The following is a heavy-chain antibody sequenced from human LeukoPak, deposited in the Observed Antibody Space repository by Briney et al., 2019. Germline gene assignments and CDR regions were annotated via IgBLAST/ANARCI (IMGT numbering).Heavy chain of an antibody. CDR3: AGSSLLIGYSD. Sequence: ASVKVSCKTSGYTFTGYYMHWVRQAPGQGLEWMGWINPKSGGTNYAQKFQGRVTMTRDTPISTAYMELSRLRSDDTAVYYCAGSSLLIGYSDWGQGTLVTVSS. V-gene: IGHV1-2*02. CDR1: GYTFTGYY. D-gene: IGHD2-15*01. J-gene: IGHJ4*02. CDR2: INPKSGGT.